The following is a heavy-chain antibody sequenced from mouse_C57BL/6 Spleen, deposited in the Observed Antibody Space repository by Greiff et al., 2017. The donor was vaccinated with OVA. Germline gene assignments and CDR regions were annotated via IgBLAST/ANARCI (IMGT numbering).Heavy chain of an antibody. J-gene: IGHJ1*03. Sequence: VQLQQPGAELVRPGSSVKLSCKASGYTFTSYWMDWVKQRPGQGLEWIGNIYPSDSETHYNQKFKDKATLTVDKSSSTAYMQLSSLTSEDSAVYYCARAPYGSSWGYFDVWGTGTTVTVSS. D-gene: IGHD1-1*01. CDR3: ARAPYGSSWGYFDV. CDR2: IYPSDSET. V-gene: IGHV1-61*01. CDR1: GYTFTSYW.